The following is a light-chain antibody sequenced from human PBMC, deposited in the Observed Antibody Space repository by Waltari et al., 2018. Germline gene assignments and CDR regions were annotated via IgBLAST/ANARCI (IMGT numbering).Light chain of an antibody. CDR2: YED. CDR1: NSNIGNNA. CDR3: AAWDDNLNAVV. J-gene: IGLJ2*01. Sequence: QSVLTQPPSVSEAPRQRVTISCSGSNSNIGNNAVNWYQQLPGKAPKLLIYYEDLLPSGVSDRFSGSKSGTSASLAISGLHSEDEADYHCAAWDDNLNAVVFGGGTKLTVL. V-gene: IGLV1-36*01.